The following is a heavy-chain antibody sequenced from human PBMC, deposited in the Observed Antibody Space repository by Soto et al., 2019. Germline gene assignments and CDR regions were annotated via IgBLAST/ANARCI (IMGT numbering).Heavy chain of an antibody. V-gene: IGHV1-2*04. CDR1: GYTFTGYY. CDR2: INPNSGGT. CDR3: AREMNCSSTSCPGYYYYGMDI. D-gene: IGHD2-2*01. Sequence: VASVKVSCKASGYTFTGYYMHWVRQAPGQGLEWMGWINPNSGGTNYAQKFQGWVTMTRDTSISTAYMELSRLRSDDTAVYYCAREMNCSSTSCPGYYYYGMDIWGQGTTVTVSS. J-gene: IGHJ6*02.